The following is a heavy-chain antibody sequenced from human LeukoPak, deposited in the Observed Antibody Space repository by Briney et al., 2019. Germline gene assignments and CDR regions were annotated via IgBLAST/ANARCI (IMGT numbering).Heavy chain of an antibody. CDR2: IYNSGGT. D-gene: IGHD3-22*01. V-gene: IGHV4-59*01. Sequence: SETLSLTCTVSGGSISSYYWSWIRQAPGEGLEWIGNIYNSGGTNYNPSLRGRVAISIDTYKNQFSLNLSSVTAADTAVYYCARVSDTSGYFYHLDYWGQGTLVTVSS. CDR3: ARVSDTSGYFYHLDY. J-gene: IGHJ4*02. CDR1: GGSISSYY.